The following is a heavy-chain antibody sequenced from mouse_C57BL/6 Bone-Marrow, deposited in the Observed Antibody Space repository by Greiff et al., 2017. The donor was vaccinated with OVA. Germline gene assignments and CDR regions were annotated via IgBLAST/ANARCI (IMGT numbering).Heavy chain of an antibody. J-gene: IGHJ2*01. CDR3: AREERPDYFDY. Sequence: EVKLVESEGGLVQPGSSMKLSCTASGFTFSDYYMAWVRQVPEKGLEWVANINYDGSSTYYLDSLKSRFIISRDNAKNILYLQMSSLKSEDTATYYCAREERPDYFDYWGQGTTLTVSS. CDR1: GFTFSDYY. V-gene: IGHV5-16*01. CDR2: INYDGSST.